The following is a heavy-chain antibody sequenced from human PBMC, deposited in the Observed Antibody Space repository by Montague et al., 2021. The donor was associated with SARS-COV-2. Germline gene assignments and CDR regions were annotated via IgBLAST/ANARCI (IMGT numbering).Heavy chain of an antibody. CDR3: ANFRRNQLLRGTLSCGMDV. CDR1: GGSISSYN. V-gene: IGHV4-59*01. CDR2: ISYSGSN. J-gene: IGHJ6*02. D-gene: IGHD2-2*01. Sequence: SETLSLTCTVSGGSISSYNWSWIRQPPSRGMLLVGYISYSGSNSYNPSLKSRGPISVDTSKNHFTLRLSSVTAADTAVYYCANFRRNQLLRGTLSCGMDVWGQGTTVTVSS.